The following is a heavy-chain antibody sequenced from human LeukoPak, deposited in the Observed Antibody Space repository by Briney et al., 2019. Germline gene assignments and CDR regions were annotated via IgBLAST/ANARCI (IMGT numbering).Heavy chain of an antibody. CDR1: GFTVSSNY. Sequence: GGSLRLSCAASGFTVSSNYMNWVRQAPGKGLEWVSSISSSGNHIDYADSVKGRFTISRDKAKNSLYLQMDSLRAEDTAVYYCTRAWADYLFDHWGQGTLVTVSS. J-gene: IGHJ4*02. V-gene: IGHV3-21*01. CDR3: TRAWADYLFDH. D-gene: IGHD4-11*01. CDR2: ISSSGNHI.